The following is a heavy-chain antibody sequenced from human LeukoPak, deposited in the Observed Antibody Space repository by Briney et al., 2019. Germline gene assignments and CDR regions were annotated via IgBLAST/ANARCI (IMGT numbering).Heavy chain of an antibody. D-gene: IGHD6-13*01. CDR3: ARDLFDSSSWGWFDP. Sequence: PSQTLSLTCTVSGGSISSRSYYWGWIRQPPGKGLEWIGRIYYSGSTYYNPSLKSRVTISVDTSKNQFSLKLSSVTAADTAVYYCARDLFDSSSWGWFDPWGQGTLVTVSS. V-gene: IGHV4-39*07. CDR2: IYYSGST. J-gene: IGHJ5*02. CDR1: GGSISSRSYY.